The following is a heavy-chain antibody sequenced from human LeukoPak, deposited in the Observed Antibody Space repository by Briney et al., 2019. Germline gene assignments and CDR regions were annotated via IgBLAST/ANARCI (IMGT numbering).Heavy chain of an antibody. V-gene: IGHV1-2*06. CDR3: ARDTEDYYGSGSFDY. J-gene: IGHJ4*02. D-gene: IGHD3-10*01. CDR1: GYTFTGYY. Sequence: EASVKVSCKASGYTFTGYYMHWVRQAPGQGLEWMGRINPNSGGTNYAQKFQGRVTMTRDTSISTAYMELSRLRSDDTAVYYCARDTEDYYGSGSFDYWGQGTLVTVSS. CDR2: INPNSGGT.